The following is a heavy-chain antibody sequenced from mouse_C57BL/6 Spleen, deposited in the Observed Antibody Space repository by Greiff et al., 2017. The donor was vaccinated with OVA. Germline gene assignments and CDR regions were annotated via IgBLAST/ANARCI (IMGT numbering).Heavy chain of an antibody. CDR2: IDPENGDT. V-gene: IGHV14-4*01. CDR1: GFNIKDDY. D-gene: IGHD1-1*01. CDR3: TTYYYGRPFAY. J-gene: IGHJ3*01. Sequence: VQLQQSGAELVRPGASVKLSCTASGFNIKDDYMHWVKQRPEQGLEWIGWIDPENGDTEYASKLQGQATITADTSSNTAYLQLSSLTSEDTAVYYCTTYYYGRPFAYWGQGTLVTVSA.